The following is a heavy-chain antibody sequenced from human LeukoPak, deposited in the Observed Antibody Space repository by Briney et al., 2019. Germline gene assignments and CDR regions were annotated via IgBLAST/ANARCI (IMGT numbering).Heavy chain of an antibody. CDR1: GGSISSSSYY. V-gene: IGHV4-39*01. Sequence: SETLSLTCTVSGGSISSSSYYWGWIRQPPGKGLEWIGSVYYSGSTYYNPSLKSRVTISVDTSKNQFSLKLSSVTAADTAVYYCARVLLWYGDPSWFDPWGQGTLVTVSS. D-gene: IGHD3-10*01. CDR3: ARVLLWYGDPSWFDP. CDR2: VYYSGST. J-gene: IGHJ5*02.